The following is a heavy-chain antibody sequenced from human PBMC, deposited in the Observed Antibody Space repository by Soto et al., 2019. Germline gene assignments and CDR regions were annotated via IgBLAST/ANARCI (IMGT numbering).Heavy chain of an antibody. CDR1: GFTFSSYG. CDR3: ATPLRITMVRGVNYYGMDV. V-gene: IGHV3-30*03. D-gene: IGHD3-10*01. CDR2: ISYDGSNK. Sequence: LRLSCAASGFTFSSYGMHWVRQAPGKGLEWVAVISYDGSNKYYADSVKGRFTISRDNSKNTLYLQMNSLRAEDTAVYYCATPLRITMVRGVNYYGMDVWGQGTTVTVSS. J-gene: IGHJ6*02.